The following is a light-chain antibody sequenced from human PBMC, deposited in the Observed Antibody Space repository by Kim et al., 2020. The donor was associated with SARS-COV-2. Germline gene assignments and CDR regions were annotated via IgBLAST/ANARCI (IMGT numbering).Light chain of an antibody. CDR3: SSYASSSSVL. CDR1: SSDVGGYNY. CDR2: DVS. Sequence: QSALTQPASVSGSPGQSITISCTGTSSDVGGYNYVSWYQQHPGKAPKLMIYDVSKRPSGVPNRFSGSKSGNTASLTISGLQAEDEADYYCSSYASSSSVLFGGGTQLTVL. J-gene: IGLJ2*01. V-gene: IGLV2-14*03.